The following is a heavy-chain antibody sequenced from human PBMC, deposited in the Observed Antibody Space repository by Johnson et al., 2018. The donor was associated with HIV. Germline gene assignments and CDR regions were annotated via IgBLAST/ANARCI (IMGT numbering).Heavy chain of an antibody. Sequence: MQLVESGGGLVQPGGSLRLSCAASKLTFSNYAMTWVRQAPGKGLEWVSSLSGSDGATYYAVSVKGRFTISTDNSNNTLYLQMNSLRAEDTAFYYCVKGSNFGGTPDAFHIWGQGTMVTVSS. J-gene: IGHJ3*02. V-gene: IGHV3-23*04. D-gene: IGHD3-3*01. CDR3: VKGSNFGGTPDAFHI. CDR2: LSGSDGAT. CDR1: KLTFSNYA.